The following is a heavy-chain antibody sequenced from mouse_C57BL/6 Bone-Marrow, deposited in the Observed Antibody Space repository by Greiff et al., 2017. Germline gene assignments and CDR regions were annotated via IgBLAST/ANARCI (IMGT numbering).Heavy chain of an antibody. D-gene: IGHD1-1*01. CDR3: TSYYGYAMDY. V-gene: IGHV14-4*01. J-gene: IGHJ4*01. Sequence: EVQLQESGAELVRPGASVKLSCTASGFNIKDDYMHWVKQRPEQGLEWIGWIDPENGDTEYASKFQGKATITADTSSNTAYLQRSSLTSEDTAVYYCTSYYGYAMDYWGQGTSVTVSS. CDR1: GFNIKDDY. CDR2: IDPENGDT.